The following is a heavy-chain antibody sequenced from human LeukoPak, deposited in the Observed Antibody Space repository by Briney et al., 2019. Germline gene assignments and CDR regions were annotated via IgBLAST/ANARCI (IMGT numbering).Heavy chain of an antibody. V-gene: IGHV1-69*13. CDR1: GGTFSSYA. CDR3: ARGTEPRYQLLLF. CDR2: IIPIFGTA. Sequence: SVKVSCKDSGGTFSSYAISWVRQAPGQGLEWMGGIIPIFGTANYAQKFQGRVTITADESTSTAYMELSSLRSEDTAVYYCARGTEPRYQLLLFWGQGTLVTVSS. D-gene: IGHD2-2*01. J-gene: IGHJ4*02.